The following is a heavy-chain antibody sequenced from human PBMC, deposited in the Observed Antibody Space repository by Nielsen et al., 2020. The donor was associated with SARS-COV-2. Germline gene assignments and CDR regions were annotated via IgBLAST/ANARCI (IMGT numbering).Heavy chain of an antibody. J-gene: IGHJ6*03. CDR1: GFTFSSYA. Sequence: GESLKISCAASGFTFSSYAMHWVRQAPGKGLEWLAVMSYDGSKRFHADAVRGRFLISRHNSKATVYLQMDSLRAEDTAVYYCAKEGSGSLMRLGDHYYYMDVWGKGTMVTVSS. CDR2: MSYDGSKR. V-gene: IGHV3-30-3*01. D-gene: IGHD6-19*01. CDR3: AKEGSGSLMRLGDHYYYMDV.